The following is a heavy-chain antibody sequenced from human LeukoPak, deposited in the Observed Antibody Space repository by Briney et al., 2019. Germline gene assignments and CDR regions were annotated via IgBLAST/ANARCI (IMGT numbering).Heavy chain of an antibody. Sequence: GGSLRLSCAASGFTFSSYAMHWVRQAPGKGLEWVAVISHDGSNKYYADSVKGRFTISRDNSKNTLYLQMNSLRAEDTAVYYCAGRWLHNSDYWGQGTLVTVSS. CDR1: GFTFSSYA. CDR3: AGRWLHNSDY. J-gene: IGHJ4*02. D-gene: IGHD5-24*01. V-gene: IGHV3-30-3*01. CDR2: ISHDGSNK.